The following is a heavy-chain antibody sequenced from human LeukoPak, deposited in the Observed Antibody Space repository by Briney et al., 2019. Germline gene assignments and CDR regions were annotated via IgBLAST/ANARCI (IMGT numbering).Heavy chain of an antibody. D-gene: IGHD5-24*01. Sequence: GGSLRLSCAASGFTVRINYMSWVRQAPGKGLEWVSVIYSGGNTYHADSVKGRFTISRDNSKNTVYLQMNSLRAEDTATYYCAKYREISPSTPDCWGQGTLVTVSS. J-gene: IGHJ4*02. CDR2: IYSGGNT. V-gene: IGHV3-53*01. CDR1: GFTVRINY. CDR3: AKYREISPSTPDC.